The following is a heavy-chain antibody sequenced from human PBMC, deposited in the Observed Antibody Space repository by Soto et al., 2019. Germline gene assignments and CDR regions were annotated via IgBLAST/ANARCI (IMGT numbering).Heavy chain of an antibody. J-gene: IGHJ3*02. CDR2: TYYRSKWYN. D-gene: IGHD5-12*01. Sequence: SQTLSLTCAISGDSVSSNSAAWNWIRQSPSRGLEWLGRTYYRSKWYNDYAVSVKSRITINPDTSKNQFSLQLNSVTPDDTALYYCASEVAPIFAFDIWGQGTMVTVSS. CDR3: ASEVAPIFAFDI. CDR1: GDSVSSNSAA. V-gene: IGHV6-1*01.